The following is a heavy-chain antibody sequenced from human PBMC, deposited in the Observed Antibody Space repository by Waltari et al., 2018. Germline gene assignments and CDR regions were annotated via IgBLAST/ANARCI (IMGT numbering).Heavy chain of an antibody. D-gene: IGHD3-3*01. CDR1: GFVFTALA. J-gene: IGHJ4*02. V-gene: IGHV3-23*01. CDR2: ITNSGGRT. CDR3: AKDLYTTFGAVDS. Sequence: EVQLLQSGGGLVQPGGSLNLSCAASGFVFTALAMSWVRQAPGKGLEWVSCITNSGGRTFYAESVRGRFTISRDSSYNMVYLQMNSLRGEDTAVYYCAKDLYTTFGAVDSWGQGSLVSVSS.